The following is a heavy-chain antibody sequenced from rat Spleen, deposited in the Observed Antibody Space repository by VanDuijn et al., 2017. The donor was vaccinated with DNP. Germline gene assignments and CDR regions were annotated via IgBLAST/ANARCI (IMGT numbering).Heavy chain of an antibody. CDR2: TTTTGGTS. CDR3: TTRDY. Sequence: VQLVESGGDLVQPGRSMKLSCAASGFTFSDFPMAWVRQAPRRGLEGVATTTTTGGTSYYRDSVKGRFTISRDNAKTTLFLQMDSLRSEDTATYYCTTRDYWGQGVMVTVSS. J-gene: IGHJ2*01. V-gene: IGHV5-46*01. CDR1: GFTFSDFP.